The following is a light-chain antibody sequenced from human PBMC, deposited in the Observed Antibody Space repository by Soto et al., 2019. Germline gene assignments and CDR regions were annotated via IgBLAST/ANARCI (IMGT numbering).Light chain of an antibody. CDR2: AAS. CDR1: QRISSY. Sequence: DIQMTQSPSSLSASVGDRVTITCRASQRISSYLNWYQQKPGKAPKFLIYAASSLQSGVPSRFSGSGSGTDFTLTISSLQPEEFATYYCQQSYSTPRTFGQGTRLEIK. J-gene: IGKJ5*01. V-gene: IGKV1-39*01. CDR3: QQSYSTPRT.